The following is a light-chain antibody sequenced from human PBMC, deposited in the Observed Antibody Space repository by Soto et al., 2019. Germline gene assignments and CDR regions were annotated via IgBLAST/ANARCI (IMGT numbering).Light chain of an antibody. CDR1: SDSVSTSHY. J-gene: IGLJ7*01. Sequence: QAVVTQEPSFSVSPGGTVTLTCGLTSDSVSTSHYASWYQQTPGQAPRTLIYSTNSRSSGVPDRFSGSILGNKAALTITGDQADDESDYYRLLYMGRGIWVFGGGTQLTVL. V-gene: IGLV8-61*01. CDR3: LLYMGRGIWV. CDR2: STN.